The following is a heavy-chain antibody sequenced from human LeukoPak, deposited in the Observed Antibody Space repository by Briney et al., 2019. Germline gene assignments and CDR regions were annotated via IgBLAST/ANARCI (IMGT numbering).Heavy chain of an antibody. CDR3: AKDRHYYDSSGYDY. Sequence: PGGSLRLSCAASGFTFDDYAMHWVRQAPGKGLEWVSLISWDGGGTYYADSVKGRFTISRDNSKNSLYLQMNSLRAEDTALYYCAKDRHYYDSSGYDYWGQGTLVTVSS. CDR1: GFTFDDYA. V-gene: IGHV3-43D*03. CDR2: ISWDGGGT. J-gene: IGHJ4*02. D-gene: IGHD3-22*01.